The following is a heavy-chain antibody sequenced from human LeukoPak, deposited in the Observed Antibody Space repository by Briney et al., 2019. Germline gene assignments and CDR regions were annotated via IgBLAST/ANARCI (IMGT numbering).Heavy chain of an antibody. CDR3: GSGTAAAGIDY. J-gene: IGHJ4*02. V-gene: IGHV6-1*01. D-gene: IGHD6-13*01. Sequence: SQTLSLTCAISGDSVSNKSAARNWIRQSPSRGLEWLGRTYYRSKWYSVYAVSVKSRITIIPDTSKNHFSLQLNSVTPEDTAVYYCGSGTAAAGIDYWGQGTLVTVSS. CDR1: GDSVSNKSAA. CDR2: TYYRSKWYS.